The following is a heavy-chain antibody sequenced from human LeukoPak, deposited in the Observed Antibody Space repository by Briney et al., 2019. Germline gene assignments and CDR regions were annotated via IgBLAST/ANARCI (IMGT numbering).Heavy chain of an antibody. CDR1: GYTFTSYY. J-gene: IGHJ3*02. Sequence: ASVKVSCKASGYTFTSYYMHWVRQAPGQGLEWMGIINPSGGSTSYAQKFQGRVTMTRDTSTSTVYMELSSLRSEDTAVYYYASFNLQIPILNAFDIWGQGTMVTVSS. CDR2: INPSGGST. CDR3: ASFNLQIPILNAFDI. V-gene: IGHV1-46*03. D-gene: IGHD5-24*01.